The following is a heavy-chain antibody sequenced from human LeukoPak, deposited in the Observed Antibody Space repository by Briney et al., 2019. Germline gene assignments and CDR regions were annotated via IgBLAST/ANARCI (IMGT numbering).Heavy chain of an antibody. CDR1: GFTFSSYW. V-gene: IGHV3-7*03. Sequence: GGSLRLSCAASGFTFSSYWMTWVRQAPGKGLEWVAHIKQDGTQKDYMESVEGRFTISRDNAKNSQYLQMNSLRVEDTALYYCARAQTYGDSRLLLDYWGQGTLVTVSS. J-gene: IGHJ4*02. CDR2: IKQDGTQK. D-gene: IGHD2-21*02. CDR3: ARAQTYGDSRLLLDY.